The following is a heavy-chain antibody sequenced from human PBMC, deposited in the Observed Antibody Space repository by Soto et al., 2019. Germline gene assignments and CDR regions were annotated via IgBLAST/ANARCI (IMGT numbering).Heavy chain of an antibody. D-gene: IGHD3-3*01. CDR1: GFTFSSYW. CDR3: ARARSITIFGVVIYYYMDV. Sequence: GGSLRLSCAASGFTFSSYWMGWVRQAPGKGLDWVANIKQDGSEKYYVDSVKGRFTISRDNAKNSLYLQMNSLRAEDTAVYYCARARSITIFGVVIYYYMDVWGKGTTVTVS. V-gene: IGHV3-7*01. J-gene: IGHJ6*03. CDR2: IKQDGSEK.